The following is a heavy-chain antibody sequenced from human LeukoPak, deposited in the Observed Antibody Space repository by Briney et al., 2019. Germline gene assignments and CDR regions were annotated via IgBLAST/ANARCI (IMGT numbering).Heavy chain of an antibody. V-gene: IGHV3-74*01. CDR1: GFTFSSYW. CDR3: ARVLATTSLIDY. D-gene: IGHD5-12*01. Sequence: GGSLRLSCAASGFTFSSYWMHWVRQAPGKGPVWVSRINSDGSSTSYADSVKGRFTISRDNAKNTLYLQMNSLRAEDTAVYYCARVLATTSLIDYWGQGTLVTVSS. CDR2: INSDGSST. J-gene: IGHJ4*02.